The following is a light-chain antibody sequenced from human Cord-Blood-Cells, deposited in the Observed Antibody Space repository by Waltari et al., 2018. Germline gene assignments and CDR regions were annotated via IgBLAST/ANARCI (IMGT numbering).Light chain of an antibody. CDR2: EVR. CDR3: SSYTSSSTLVV. J-gene: IGLJ2*01. V-gene: IGLV2-14*01. CDR1: SSVVGGYNY. Sequence: QSALTQPASVSGSPGQSITISCTGTSSVVGGYNYVSWYQQHPGKAPKLMIYEVRNRPSGVSNRFSGSKSGNTASLTISGLQAEDEDDYYCSSYTSSSTLVVFGGGTKLTVL.